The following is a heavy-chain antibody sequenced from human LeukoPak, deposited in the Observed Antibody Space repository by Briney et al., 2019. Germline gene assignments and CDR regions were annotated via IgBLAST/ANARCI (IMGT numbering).Heavy chain of an antibody. D-gene: IGHD3-10*01. CDR2: ISAYNGNT. CDR3: ARDLVTMVRGVIKNYMDV. CDR1: GYTFTSYA. V-gene: IGHV1-18*01. J-gene: IGHJ6*03. Sequence: ASVKVSCKASGYTFTSYAMNWVRQAPGQGLEWKGWISAYNGNTNYAQKLQGRVTMTTDTSTSTAYMELRSLRSDDKAVYYCARDLVTMVRGVIKNYMDVWGKGTTVTISS.